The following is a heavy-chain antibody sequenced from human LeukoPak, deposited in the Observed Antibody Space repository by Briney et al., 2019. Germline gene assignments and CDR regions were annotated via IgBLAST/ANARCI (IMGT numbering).Heavy chain of an antibody. J-gene: IGHJ4*02. CDR1: RFIFSNYW. CDR2: INQDGSEK. V-gene: IGHV3-7*01. CDR3: AITSLDY. Sequence: GGSLRLSCGASRFIFSNYWMSWVRQAPGRGLRWVANINQDGSEKYYVDSVKGRFTISRDNAKNSLYLQMNSLRAEDTAVYYCAITSLDYWGQGTLVTVSS.